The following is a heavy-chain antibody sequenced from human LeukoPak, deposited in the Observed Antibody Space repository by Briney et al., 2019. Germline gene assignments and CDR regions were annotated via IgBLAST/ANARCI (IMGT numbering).Heavy chain of an antibody. J-gene: IGHJ5*02. V-gene: IGHV3-20*04. Sequence: GGTLRLSCAASGFTFSSYGMSWVRQAPGKGLEWVAGINWNGGSTGYADSVRGRFTLSRDYAKNSLYLQMNSLRDEDTAVYYCARDYSKRGNWEIQGDPWGQGTLVTVSS. CDR1: GFTFSSYG. CDR2: INWNGGST. CDR3: ARDYSKRGNWEIQGDP. D-gene: IGHD7-27*01.